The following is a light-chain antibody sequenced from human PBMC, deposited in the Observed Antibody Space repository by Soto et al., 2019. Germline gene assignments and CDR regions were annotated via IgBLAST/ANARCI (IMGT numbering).Light chain of an antibody. V-gene: IGKV3-20*01. CDR1: QSISSNY. CDR2: GAS. Sequence: EIVLTQSPGTLSLSPGERATLSCRASQSISSNYLAWYQQKPGQAPRLVIYGASGRATGIPDRFSGSGSGTDFTLTISRLEPEDFAVYYCQQYGSSPPLTFGGGTKVEI. CDR3: QQYGSSPPLT. J-gene: IGKJ4*01.